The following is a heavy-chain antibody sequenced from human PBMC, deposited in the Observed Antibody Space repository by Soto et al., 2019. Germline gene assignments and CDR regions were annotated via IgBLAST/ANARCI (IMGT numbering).Heavy chain of an antibody. CDR1: GFTFSTYP. J-gene: IGHJ4*02. CDR2: IAHNNDQT. Sequence: EVQLLESGGTLVQPGGSLRLSCAASGFTFSTYPMSWVRQAPGKGLEWVAAIAHNNDQTTHADSVKGRFTISRDNSKSTLYLQMNSLRAEDTAVYYCARPYDRSGSYLPYDSWGQGTLVTVSS. D-gene: IGHD3-22*01. V-gene: IGHV3-23*01. CDR3: ARPYDRSGSYLPYDS.